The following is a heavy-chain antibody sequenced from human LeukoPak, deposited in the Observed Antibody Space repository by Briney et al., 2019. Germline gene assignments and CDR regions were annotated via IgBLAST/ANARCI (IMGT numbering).Heavy chain of an antibody. CDR2: ISYDGSNK. J-gene: IGHJ5*02. CDR3: ARGYSSSSYVS. D-gene: IGHD6-13*01. V-gene: IGHV3-30*01. CDR1: GFTFNSYA. Sequence: GGSLRLSCAASGFTFNSYAMHWVRQAPGKGLEWVAVISYDGSNKYYADSVKGRFTISRDNSKNTLYLQMNSLRAEDTAVYYCARGYSSSSYVSWGQGTLVTVSS.